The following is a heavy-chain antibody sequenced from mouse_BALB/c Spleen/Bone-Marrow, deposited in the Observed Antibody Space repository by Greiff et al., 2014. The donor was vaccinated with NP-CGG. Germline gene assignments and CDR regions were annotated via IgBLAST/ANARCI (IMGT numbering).Heavy chain of an antibody. Sequence: VHLVESGAELARPGASVKMSCTASGYTFTSYTMHWVQQRPGQGLEWIGYINPSSGYTNYNQKLKDKATLTADKSTSTAYMQLNSLTTRNTAVYYCAIAAYYGYDEGAWFAYWGQGTLVTVSA. J-gene: IGHJ3*01. D-gene: IGHD2-9*01. V-gene: IGHV1-4*01. CDR3: AIAAYYGYDEGAWFAY. CDR2: INPSSGYT. CDR1: GYTFTSYT.